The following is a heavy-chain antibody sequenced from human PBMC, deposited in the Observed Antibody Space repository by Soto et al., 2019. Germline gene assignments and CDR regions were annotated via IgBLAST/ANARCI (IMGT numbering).Heavy chain of an antibody. CDR3: ARDLLYRAVFET. Sequence: QVHLQESGPGLVKPSQTLSLTCTVSGGSLTSNGYYWSWIRQRPEKGLEWLGYIYYSGTTHFNPSLKSRLSISMDTSNNQFSLNLTSVTAADTAVYFCARDLLYRAVFETWGQGTLVTVSA. CDR2: IYYSGTT. V-gene: IGHV4-31*03. J-gene: IGHJ3*02. CDR1: GGSLTSNGYY. D-gene: IGHD3-3*01.